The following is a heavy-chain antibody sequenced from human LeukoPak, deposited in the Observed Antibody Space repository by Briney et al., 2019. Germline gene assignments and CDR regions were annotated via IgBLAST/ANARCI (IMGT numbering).Heavy chain of an antibody. CDR2: ISSSSSYI. V-gene: IGHV3-21*01. CDR1: GFTFSSYS. Sequence: PGGSLRLSCAASGFTFSSYSMNWARQAPGKGLEWVSSISSSSSYIYYADSVKGRFTISRDNAKNSLYLQMNSLRAEDTAVYYCAISVALTHDAFDIWGQGTMVTVSS. CDR3: AISVALTHDAFDI. D-gene: IGHD6-19*01. J-gene: IGHJ3*02.